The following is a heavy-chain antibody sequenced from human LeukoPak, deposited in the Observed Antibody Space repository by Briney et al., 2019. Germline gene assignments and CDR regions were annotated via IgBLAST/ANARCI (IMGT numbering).Heavy chain of an antibody. CDR1: GGTFSSYA. J-gene: IGHJ4*02. CDR2: ISAYNGNT. V-gene: IGHV1-18*01. Sequence: ASVKVSCKASGGTFSSYAISWVRQAPGQGLEWMGWISAYNGNTNYAQKLQGRVTMTTDTSTSTAYMELRSLRSDDTAVYYCARDSEQQPDYWGQGTLVTVSS. CDR3: ARDSEQQPDY. D-gene: IGHD6-13*01.